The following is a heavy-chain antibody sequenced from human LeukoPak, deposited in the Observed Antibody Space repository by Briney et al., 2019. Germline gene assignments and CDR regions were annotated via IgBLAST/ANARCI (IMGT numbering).Heavy chain of an antibody. V-gene: IGHV3-43*02. CDR1: GFTFDDYA. D-gene: IGHD6-19*01. J-gene: IGHJ4*02. CDR2: ISGDGGST. CDR3: AKVGRASGWYVFDY. Sequence: GGSLRLSCAASGFTFDDYAMHWGRQAPGKGLEWVSLISGDGGSTYYADSVKGRFTISRDNSKNSLYLQMNSLRTEDTALYYCAKVGRASGWYVFDYWGQGTLVTVSS.